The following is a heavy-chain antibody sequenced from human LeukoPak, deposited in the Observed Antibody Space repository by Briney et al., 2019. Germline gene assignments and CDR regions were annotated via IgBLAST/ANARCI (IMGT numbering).Heavy chain of an antibody. D-gene: IGHD3-22*01. Sequence: SETLSLTCTVSGGSISSYYWSWIRQPAGKGLEWIGRIYTSGSTNYNPSLKSRVTMSVDTSKNQFSLKLSSVTAADTAVYYCARDRSLGSYYEKMYYFDYWGQGTLVTVSS. CDR2: IYTSGST. CDR3: ARDRSLGSYYEKMYYFDY. CDR1: GGSISSYY. V-gene: IGHV4-4*07. J-gene: IGHJ4*02.